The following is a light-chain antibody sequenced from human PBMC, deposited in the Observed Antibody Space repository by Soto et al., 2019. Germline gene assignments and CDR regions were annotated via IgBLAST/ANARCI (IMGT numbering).Light chain of an antibody. J-gene: IGLJ1*01. CDR1: SSDISRYNY. V-gene: IGLV2-14*01. CDR3: CSYTTSNTRQIV. CDR2: DVS. Sequence: QSVLTQPASVSGSPGQSITISCTGTSSDISRYNYVSWYQQHPGKAPKFMIYDVSNRPSGVSNRFSGSKSGNTASLTISGLQAEDEADYYCCSYTTSNTRQIVFGTGTKVTVL.